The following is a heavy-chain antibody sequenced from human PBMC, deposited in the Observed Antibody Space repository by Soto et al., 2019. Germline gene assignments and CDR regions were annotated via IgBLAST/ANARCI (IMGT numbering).Heavy chain of an antibody. CDR1: GFTFSSCT. CDR3: SGCSGGACHQNYGMDV. J-gene: IGHJ6*02. CDR2: ISPSTSHI. V-gene: IGHV3-21*01. Sequence: EVHLVESGGGLVKPGGSLRLSCAVSGFTFSSCTMNWVRQAPGKGLEWVSSISPSTSHIYYADSVKGRFTISRDNAKNSLFLQMNSLRAEDTAVYSCSGCSGGACHQNYGMDVWCQGTTVTVSS. D-gene: IGHD2-15*01.